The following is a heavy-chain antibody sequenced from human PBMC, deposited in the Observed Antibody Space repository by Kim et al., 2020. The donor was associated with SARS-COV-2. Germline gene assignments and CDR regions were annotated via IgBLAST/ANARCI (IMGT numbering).Heavy chain of an antibody. Sequence: VGSLRLSCAASGFTPSIYWMNWVRQTPGKGLEWVANIKHDGSETKYVESVKGRFTISRDSARTSIYLQMNSLRAEDTAVYYCARGSGWLIEHWGQGTLVTVSS. V-gene: IGHV3-7*05. J-gene: IGHJ1*01. CDR2: IKHDGSET. CDR1: GFTPSIYW. D-gene: IGHD6-19*01. CDR3: ARGSGWLIEH.